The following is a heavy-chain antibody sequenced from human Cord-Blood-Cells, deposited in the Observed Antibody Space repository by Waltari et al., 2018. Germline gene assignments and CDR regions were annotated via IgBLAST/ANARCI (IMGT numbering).Heavy chain of an antibody. CDR1: CGSLSGYY. Sequence: VQPQLWRAGPLKPSATLSLTFAVYCGSLSGYYWSWIRQPPGKGLEWIGEINHSGSTNYNPSLKSRVTISVDTSKNQFSLKLSSVTAADTAVYYCARGAGGMDVWGQGTTVTVSS. J-gene: IGHJ6*02. CDR3: ARGAGGMDV. D-gene: IGHD3-10*01. CDR2: INHSGST. V-gene: IGHV4-34*01.